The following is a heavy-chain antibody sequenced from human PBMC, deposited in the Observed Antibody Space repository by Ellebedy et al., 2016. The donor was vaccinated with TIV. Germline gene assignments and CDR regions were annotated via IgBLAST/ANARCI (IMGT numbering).Heavy chain of an antibody. V-gene: IGHV3-21*01. J-gene: IGHJ3*02. CDR1: GFTFSSYS. CDR2: ISSNSNYI. Sequence: PGGSLRLSCAASGFTFSSYSMNWVRQAPGKGLGWVSSISSNSNYIYYADSVRGRFTISRDNAKKSLYLQMNSLRAEGTAVYYCVSPAGSSGYWEAFDIWGQGTMVTVSS. D-gene: IGHD3-22*01. CDR3: VSPAGSSGYWEAFDI.